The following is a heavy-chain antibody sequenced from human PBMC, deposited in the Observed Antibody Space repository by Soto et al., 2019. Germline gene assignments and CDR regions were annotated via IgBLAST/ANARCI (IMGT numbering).Heavy chain of an antibody. J-gene: IGHJ6*02. Sequence: QVQLAQSANEVKKPGASVRVSCKAAGYTFIRYGIAWVRQAPGQGLEWMGWISPYNDYTVYAQKFQGRVSMTADTSTRTVYMNLRGLKSDDTAVYYCARGSYYDNSWGNLSHYGLDVWGQGTSVSVSS. V-gene: IGHV1-18*01. CDR1: GYTFIRYG. CDR3: ARGSYYDNSWGNLSHYGLDV. CDR2: ISPYNDYT. D-gene: IGHD3-16*01.